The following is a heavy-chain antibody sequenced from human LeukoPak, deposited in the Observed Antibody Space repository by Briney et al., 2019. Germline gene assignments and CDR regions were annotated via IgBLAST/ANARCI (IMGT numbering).Heavy chain of an antibody. CDR3: ARSLGFGELLYPAGMDV. V-gene: IGHV3-66*01. D-gene: IGHD3-10*01. Sequence: GGSLRLSCAASGFTVSSNYMSWVRQAPGKGLEWVSVIYSGGSTYYADSVKGRFTISRDNSKNTLYLQMNSLRAEDTAVYYCARSLGFGELLYPAGMDVWGQGTTVTVSS. J-gene: IGHJ6*02. CDR2: IYSGGST. CDR1: GFTVSSNY.